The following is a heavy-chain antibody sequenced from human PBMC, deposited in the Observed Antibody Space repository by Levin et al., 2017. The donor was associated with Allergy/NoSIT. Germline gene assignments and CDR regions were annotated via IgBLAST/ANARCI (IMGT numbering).Heavy chain of an antibody. J-gene: IGHJ6*02. Sequence: ASVKVSCKASGYTFTSYDINWVRQATGQGLEWMGWMNPNSGNTGYAQKFQGRVTMTRNTSISTAYMELSSLRSEDTAVYYCAGGQGGDFWSGYGYYGMDGWGQGTTVTVSS. CDR1: GYTFTSYD. CDR2: MNPNSGNT. CDR3: AGGQGGDFWSGYGYYGMDG. D-gene: IGHD3-3*01. V-gene: IGHV1-8*01.